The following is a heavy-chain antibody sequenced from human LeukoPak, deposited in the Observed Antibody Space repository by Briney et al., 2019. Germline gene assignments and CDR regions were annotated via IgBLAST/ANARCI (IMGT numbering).Heavy chain of an antibody. CDR2: MNPDSGNT. Sequence: ASVKVSCKASGYTFTHYDINWVRQATGQGLEWMGWMNPDSGNTAYAPKFQGRVTMTRNTSTSTAYMELSSLRFDDTAVYYCARGYLVRGVIMVYWGQGTLVTVSS. V-gene: IGHV1-8*01. D-gene: IGHD3-10*01. J-gene: IGHJ4*02. CDR1: GYTFTHYD. CDR3: ARGYLVRGVIMVY.